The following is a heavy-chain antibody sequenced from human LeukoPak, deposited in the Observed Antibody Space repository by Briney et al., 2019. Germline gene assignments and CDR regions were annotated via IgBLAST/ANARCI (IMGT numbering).Heavy chain of an antibody. D-gene: IGHD3-22*01. CDR1: GDSMNNYY. J-gene: IGHJ3*02. V-gene: IGHV4-59*08. Sequence: KPSETLSLKCTVSGDSMNNYYWSWIRQPPGKGLEWIGNIFYSGNTNYSPSLKSRVTISVDTSKNQFSLKLTSVTAADTAVYYCARGPYKYDGSGAFDIWGQGTMVTVSS. CDR3: ARGPYKYDGSGAFDI. CDR2: IFYSGNT.